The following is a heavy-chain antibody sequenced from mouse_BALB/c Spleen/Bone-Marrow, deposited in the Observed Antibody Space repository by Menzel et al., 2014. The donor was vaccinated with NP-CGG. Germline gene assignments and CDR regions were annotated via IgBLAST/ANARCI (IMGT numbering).Heavy chain of an antibody. D-gene: IGHD1-1*01. CDR2: INPSNGPT. Sequence: GAELVKPGASVKLSCKASGYTFTSYWMHWVRQRPGQGLEWIGEINPSNGPTNYNEKFKSKATLTVDKSSSTAYMQLSSLTSEDSAVYYCARRTTTVVTTDYWGQGTTLTVSS. V-gene: IGHV1S81*02. J-gene: IGHJ2*01. CDR3: ARRTTTVVTTDY. CDR1: GYTFTSYW.